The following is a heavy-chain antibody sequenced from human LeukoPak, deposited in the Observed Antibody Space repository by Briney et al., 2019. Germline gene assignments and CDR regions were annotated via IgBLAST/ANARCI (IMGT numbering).Heavy chain of an antibody. CDR1: GGSFSGYY. D-gene: IGHD5-12*01. CDR3: ARLPRYSGYDWRYYFDF. J-gene: IGHJ4*02. CDR2: TNHSGTT. V-gene: IGHV4-34*01. Sequence: SETLSLTCAVDGGSFSGYYWSWIRQPSGKGLEWIRETNHSGTTNYNSSLKSRVTVSVDTSKNQFSLKLSSVTAADTAVYSCARLPRYSGYDWRYYFDFWGQGTLVTVSS.